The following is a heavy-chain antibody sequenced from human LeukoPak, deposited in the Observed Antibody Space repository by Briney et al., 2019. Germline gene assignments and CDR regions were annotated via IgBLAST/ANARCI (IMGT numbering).Heavy chain of an antibody. Sequence: GGSLRLSCAASGFTFSSYEMNWVRQAPGKGLEWVSYISSSGSTIYYADFVKGRFTISRDNAKNSLYLQMNSLRAEDTAVYYCARDRGRLYCSSTSCPGWFDPWGQGTLVTVSS. CDR2: ISSSGSTI. D-gene: IGHD2-2*01. CDR1: GFTFSSYE. CDR3: ARDRGRLYCSSTSCPGWFDP. V-gene: IGHV3-48*03. J-gene: IGHJ5*02.